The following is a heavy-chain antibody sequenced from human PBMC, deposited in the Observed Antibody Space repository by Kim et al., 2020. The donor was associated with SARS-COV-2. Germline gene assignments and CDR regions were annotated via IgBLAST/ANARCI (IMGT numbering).Heavy chain of an antibody. D-gene: IGHD5-12*01. CDR3: AKEAKVTVTGWFDP. CDR1: GFTFGDYA. J-gene: IGHJ5*02. Sequence: GGSLRLSCAASGFTFGDYAMHWVRQAPGKGLEWVSGISWNSGSIGYADSVKGRFTISRDNAKNSLYLQMNSLRAEDTALYYCAKEAKVTVTGWFDPWGQGTLVTVSS. V-gene: IGHV3-9*01. CDR2: ISWNSGSI.